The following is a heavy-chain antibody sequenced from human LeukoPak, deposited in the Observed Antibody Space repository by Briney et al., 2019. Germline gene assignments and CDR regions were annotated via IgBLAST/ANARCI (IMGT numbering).Heavy chain of an antibody. CDR3: ARGGKIYYYYGMDV. Sequence: PGRSLRLSCAASGFTFSSYGMHWVRQAPGKGLEWVAVIWYDGSNKYYADSVKGRFTISRDNSKNTLYLQMNSLRAEDTAVYYCARGGKIYYYYGMDVWGQGTTVTVSS. D-gene: IGHD4-23*01. CDR1: GFTFSSYG. CDR2: IWYDGSNK. J-gene: IGHJ6*02. V-gene: IGHV3-33*01.